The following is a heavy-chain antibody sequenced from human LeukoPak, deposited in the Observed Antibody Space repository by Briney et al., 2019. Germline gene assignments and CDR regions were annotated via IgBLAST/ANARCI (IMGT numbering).Heavy chain of an antibody. Sequence: PGGSLRLSCAASQFIFRDYWMSWVRQAPGMGLEWVANINKDGSEKYCVDSVKGRFTISRDNAKNSLFLEMNSLRAEDTAVYYCATDGSSFDYWGQGTLVTVSS. V-gene: IGHV3-7*01. CDR1: QFIFRDYW. CDR3: ATDGSSFDY. J-gene: IGHJ4*02. CDR2: INKDGSEK. D-gene: IGHD2-15*01.